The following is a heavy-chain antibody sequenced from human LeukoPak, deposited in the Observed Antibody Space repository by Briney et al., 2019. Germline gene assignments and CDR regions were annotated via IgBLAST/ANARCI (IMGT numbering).Heavy chain of an antibody. D-gene: IGHD3-10*01. J-gene: IGHJ4*02. V-gene: IGHV3-73*01. Sequence: PGGSLRLSCAASVFTFSGSAMHWVRQASGKGLDWVGRIRSKANSYATAYAASVKGRFTISRDDSKNTAYLQMNSLKTEDTAVYYCTRHNRYSGVFDYWGQGTLVTVSS. CDR3: TRHNRYSGVFDY. CDR2: IRSKANSYAT. CDR1: VFTFSGSA.